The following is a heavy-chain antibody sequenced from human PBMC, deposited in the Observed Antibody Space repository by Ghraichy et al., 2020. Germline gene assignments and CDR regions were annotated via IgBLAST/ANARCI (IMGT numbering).Heavy chain of an antibody. CDR1: GFTFSSYE. J-gene: IGHJ1*01. CDR3: ARGQVFYYDSKCYFQH. CDR2: ISSSGSTI. V-gene: IGHV3-48*03. Sequence: GSLRLSCAASGFTFSSYEMNWVRQAPGKGLEWVSYISSSGSTIYYADSVKGRFTISRDNAKNSLYLQMNSLRAGDTAVYYCARGQVFYYDSKCYFQHWGQGTLVTVSS. D-gene: IGHD3-22*01.